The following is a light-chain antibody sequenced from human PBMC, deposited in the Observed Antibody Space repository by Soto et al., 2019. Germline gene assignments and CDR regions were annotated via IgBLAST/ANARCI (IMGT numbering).Light chain of an antibody. J-gene: IGKJ1*01. CDR3: QQYETFSGT. CDR1: QSVSGW. Sequence: DIQMTQSPSTLSASVGDTVTFTCRASQSVSGWLAWYQQTPGEAPEVLIYDASALPRGVPSRFSGSGSGTKFTLTIASLQPDDFATYYCQQYETFSGTFGPGTKVDI. CDR2: DAS. V-gene: IGKV1-5*01.